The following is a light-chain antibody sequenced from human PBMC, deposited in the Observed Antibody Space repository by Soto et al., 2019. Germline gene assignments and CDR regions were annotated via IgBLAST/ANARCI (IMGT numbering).Light chain of an antibody. CDR2: GAS. CDR3: QQYNNWPRT. Sequence: EIVFTQSPGTLSLSPGERATLSCRASQSVSNNYLAWYQQKPGQAPRLLIYGASNRDTGIPDRFSGSGSGTDFTLTISRLEPEDFSVYYCQQYNNWPRTFGQGTKVDIK. J-gene: IGKJ1*01. V-gene: IGKV3-20*01. CDR1: QSVSNNY.